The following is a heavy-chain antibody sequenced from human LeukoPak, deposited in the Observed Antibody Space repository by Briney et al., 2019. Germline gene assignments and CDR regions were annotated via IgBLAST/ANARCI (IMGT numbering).Heavy chain of an antibody. Sequence: SETLSLTCTVSGGSISSGGYYWSWIRQHPGKGLEWIGYIYYSGSTYYSPSLKSRVTISVDTSKNQFSLKLSSVTAADTAVYYCARAGRKGSYFDYWGQGTLVTVSS. CDR1: GGSISSGGYY. J-gene: IGHJ4*02. D-gene: IGHD3-10*01. V-gene: IGHV4-31*03. CDR2: IYYSGST. CDR3: ARAGRKGSYFDY.